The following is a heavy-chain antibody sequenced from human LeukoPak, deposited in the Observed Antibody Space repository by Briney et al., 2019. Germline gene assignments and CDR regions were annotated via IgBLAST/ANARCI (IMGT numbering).Heavy chain of an antibody. J-gene: IGHJ4*02. V-gene: IGHV3-30*02. Sequence: GGSLRLSCAASGFSFSSYGMHWVRQAPGKGLEWVVLIRNDGTNKYYADSVKGRFTISRDNSKNTLYLQMNSLRTEDTAVYYCAKIPLWFGEKLPIDYWGQGTLVTVSS. D-gene: IGHD3-10*01. CDR2: IRNDGTNK. CDR1: GFSFSSYG. CDR3: AKIPLWFGEKLPIDY.